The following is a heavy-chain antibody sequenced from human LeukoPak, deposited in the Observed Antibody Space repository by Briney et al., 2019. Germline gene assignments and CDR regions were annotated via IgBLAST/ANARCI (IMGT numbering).Heavy chain of an antibody. D-gene: IGHD3-22*01. Sequence: GGSLRLSRAASGFTFSTYWMSWVRQAPGEGLEWVANINQDGREKYSVDSVKGRFTISRDNAKNSLYLQMNSLRAEDTAVYYCARDYTYYYDDSGPHYYFDYWGQGTLVTVSS. CDR1: GFTFSTYW. V-gene: IGHV3-7*04. J-gene: IGHJ4*02. CDR3: ARDYTYYYDDSGPHYYFDY. CDR2: INQDGREK.